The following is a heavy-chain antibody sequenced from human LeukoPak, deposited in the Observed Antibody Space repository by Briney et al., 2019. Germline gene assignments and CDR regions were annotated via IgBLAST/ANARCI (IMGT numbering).Heavy chain of an antibody. Sequence: PGGSLRLSCAASGFTFSSYGMHWVRQAPGKGLEWVAFTRYDGSNKYYADSVKGRFTISRDNSKNTLYLQMNSLRAEDTAVYYCAKDYFLRITMIVVVMPDYWGQGTLVTVSS. D-gene: IGHD3-22*01. V-gene: IGHV3-30*02. CDR1: GFTFSSYG. J-gene: IGHJ4*02. CDR2: TRYDGSNK. CDR3: AKDYFLRITMIVVVMPDY.